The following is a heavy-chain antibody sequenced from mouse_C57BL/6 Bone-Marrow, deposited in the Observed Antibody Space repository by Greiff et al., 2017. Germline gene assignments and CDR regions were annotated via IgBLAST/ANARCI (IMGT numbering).Heavy chain of an antibody. Sequence: VKLMESGAELARPGASVKLSCKASGYTFTSYGISWVKQRTGQGLEWIGEIYPRSGNTYYNEKFKGKATLTADKSSSTAYMELRSLTSEDSAVYFCARPYGSSYDYYAMDYWGQGTSVTVSS. CDR2: IYPRSGNT. J-gene: IGHJ4*01. D-gene: IGHD1-1*01. CDR1: GYTFTSYG. CDR3: ARPYGSSYDYYAMDY. V-gene: IGHV1-81*01.